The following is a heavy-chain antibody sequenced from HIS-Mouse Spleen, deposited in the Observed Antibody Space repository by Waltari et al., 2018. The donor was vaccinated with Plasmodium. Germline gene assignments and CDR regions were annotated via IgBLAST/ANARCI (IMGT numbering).Heavy chain of an antibody. CDR2: IYTSGST. D-gene: IGHD6-13*01. V-gene: IGHV4-4*07. J-gene: IGHJ6*02. Sequence: QVQLQESAPGLVKPSETLSLTCTVSVGSLRLSYLRWIRQPAGKGLEWIGRIYTSGSTHYNPSLKSRVTMSVDTSKNQFSLKLSSVTAADTAVYYCARGPAAAGNWRHYGMDVWGQGTTVTVSS. CDR3: ARGPAAAGNWRHYGMDV. CDR1: VGSLRLSY.